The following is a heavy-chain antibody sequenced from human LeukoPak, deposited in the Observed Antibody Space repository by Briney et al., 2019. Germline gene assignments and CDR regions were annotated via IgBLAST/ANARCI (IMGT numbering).Heavy chain of an antibody. CDR1: GFTVSSNY. D-gene: IGHD6-19*01. CDR2: IYSGGST. J-gene: IGHJ4*02. Sequence: GGSLRLSCAASGFTVSSNYMSWVRQAPGKGLEWVSVIYSGGSTYYADSVKGRFTISRHISQNTLYLQMNSLRAEDTAVYYCARVRLGSGWSLFDFWGQGTLVTVS. V-gene: IGHV3-53*04. CDR3: ARVRLGSGWSLFDF.